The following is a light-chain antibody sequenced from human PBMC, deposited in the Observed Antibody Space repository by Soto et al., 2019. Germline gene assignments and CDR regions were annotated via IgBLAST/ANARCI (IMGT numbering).Light chain of an antibody. Sequence: QSVLTQPPSASGTPGQRVTISCSGSSSNIGSNTVNWYRQLPGTAPKLLIYSNNQRPSGVPDRFSGSKSGTSASLAISGLQSEDEADYYCAVWDDSLNGWVFGGGTKVTVL. CDR2: SNN. CDR1: SSNIGSNT. J-gene: IGLJ3*02. V-gene: IGLV1-44*01. CDR3: AVWDDSLNGWV.